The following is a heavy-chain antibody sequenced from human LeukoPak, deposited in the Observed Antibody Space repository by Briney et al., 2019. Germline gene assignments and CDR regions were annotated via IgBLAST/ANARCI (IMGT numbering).Heavy chain of an antibody. CDR1: GFTFSDYY. J-gene: IGHJ4*02. CDR3: AREGRGYSYGTFDY. CDR2: ISSSSYT. V-gene: IGHV3-11*06. Sequence: GGSLRLSCSASGFTFSDYYMGWIRQAPGKGLEWVSYISSSSYTNYADSVKGRFTISRDNAKNSLYLQMNSLRAEDTAVYYCAREGRGYSYGTFDYWGQGTLVTVSS. D-gene: IGHD5-18*01.